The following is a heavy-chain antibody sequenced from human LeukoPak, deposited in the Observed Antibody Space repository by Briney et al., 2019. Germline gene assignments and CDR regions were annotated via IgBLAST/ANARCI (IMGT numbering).Heavy chain of an antibody. CDR2: FYYSGNT. CDR1: GDSISSSKYY. J-gene: IGHJ4*02. Sequence: PSETLSLTCSVSGDSISSSKYYWGWVRQPPGKGLESIGGFYYSGNTYHTPSLKSRVTVSVDTAKNQFSLKMTSVTAADTAVYYRASGLAVGGVPDCWGQGTLVTVSS. CDR3: ASGLAVGGVPDC. V-gene: IGHV4-39*01. D-gene: IGHD2-8*02.